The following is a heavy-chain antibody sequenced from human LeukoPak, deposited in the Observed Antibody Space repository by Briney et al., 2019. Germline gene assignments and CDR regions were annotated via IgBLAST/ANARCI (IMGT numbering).Heavy chain of an antibody. CDR3: ARDHGGVLIRGVIDY. V-gene: IGHV3-7*01. D-gene: IGHD3-10*01. Sequence: GGSLRLSCAASGFTFSSYWMSWVRQAPGKGLEWVANIKQDGSEKYYVDSVKGRFTISRDNAKNSLYLQMNSLGAEDTAVYYCARDHGGVLIRGVIDYWGQGTLVTVSS. J-gene: IGHJ4*02. CDR1: GFTFSSYW. CDR2: IKQDGSEK.